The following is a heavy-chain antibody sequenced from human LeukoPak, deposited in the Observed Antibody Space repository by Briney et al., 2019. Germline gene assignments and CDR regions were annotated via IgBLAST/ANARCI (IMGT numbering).Heavy chain of an antibody. D-gene: IGHD5-12*01. Sequence: GGSLRLSCAASGFTFSSYGMHWVRQAPGKGLEWVAVIWYDGSNKYYADSVKGRFTISRDNSKNTLYLQMNSLRAEDTAVYYCARDGCSGYDGANYWGQGTLVTVSS. V-gene: IGHV3-33*01. CDR1: GFTFSSYG. J-gene: IGHJ4*02. CDR3: ARDGCSGYDGANY. CDR2: IWYDGSNK.